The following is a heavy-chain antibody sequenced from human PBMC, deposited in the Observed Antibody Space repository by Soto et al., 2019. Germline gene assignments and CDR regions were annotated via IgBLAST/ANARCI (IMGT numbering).Heavy chain of an antibody. D-gene: IGHD1-1*01. CDR2: IYYSGST. CDR3: AGEGTWSGYYYYGMDV. CDR1: GFTFDDYG. V-gene: IGHV4-59*08. Sequence: GSLRLSCAASGFTFDDYGMSWVRQVPGEGLEWIGYIYYSGSTNYSPSLKSRVTISVDTSKNQFSLKLSSVTAADTAVYYCAGEGTWSGYYYYGMDVWGQGTTVTVSS. J-gene: IGHJ6*02.